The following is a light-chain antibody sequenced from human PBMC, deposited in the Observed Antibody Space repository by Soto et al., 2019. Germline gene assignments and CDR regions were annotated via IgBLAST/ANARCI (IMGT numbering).Light chain of an antibody. Sequence: NFMLTQPHSVSESPGKTVTISCTRSSGRIASNYVQWYQQRPGSSPTTVIYEDNQRSSGVPDRFSGSIDRSSNSASLTISGLKTEDEADYYCAAWDDSLNGWVFGGGTKLTVL. CDR2: EDN. J-gene: IGLJ3*02. CDR3: AAWDDSLNGWV. CDR1: SGRIASNY. V-gene: IGLV6-57*01.